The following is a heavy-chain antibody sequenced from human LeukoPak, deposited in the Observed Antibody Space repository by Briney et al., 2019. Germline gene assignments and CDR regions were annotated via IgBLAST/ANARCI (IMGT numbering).Heavy chain of an antibody. CDR2: ISASGGGT. CDR1: GFTFSSYA. D-gene: IGHD3-22*01. Sequence: GGSLRLSCAASGFTFSSYAMSWVRQAPGKGLEWVSGISASGGGTYYADSVKGRFTISRDNAKNSLYLQMNSLRAEDTAVYYCASGTGYYDSSGYSFAGLDYWGQGTLVTVSS. V-gene: IGHV3-23*01. J-gene: IGHJ4*02. CDR3: ASGTGYYDSSGYSFAGLDY.